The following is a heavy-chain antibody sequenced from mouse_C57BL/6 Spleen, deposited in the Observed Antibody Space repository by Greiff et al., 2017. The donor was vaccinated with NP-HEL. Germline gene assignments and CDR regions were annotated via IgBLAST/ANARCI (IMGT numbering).Heavy chain of an antibody. CDR3: ARCYYGNSAWFAY. Sequence: VQLQQSGPELVKPGASVKISCKASGYTFTDYYMNWVKQSHGKSLEWIGDINPNNGGTSYNQKFKGKATLTVDKSSSTAYMELRSLTSEDSAVYYCARCYYGNSAWFAYWGQGTLVTVSA. J-gene: IGHJ3*01. D-gene: IGHD2-1*01. CDR1: GYTFTDYY. CDR2: INPNNGGT. V-gene: IGHV1-26*01.